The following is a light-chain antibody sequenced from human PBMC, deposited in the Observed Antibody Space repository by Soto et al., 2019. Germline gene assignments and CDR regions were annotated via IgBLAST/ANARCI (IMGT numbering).Light chain of an antibody. CDR1: SSDVGGYNY. CDR3: SSYTRYTPVV. Sequence: QSVLTQPASVSGSPGQSITISCSGTSSDVGGYNYVSWYQQHPGKAPKLMIYEVSNRPSGVSNRFSGPKSGNTASLTISGLQAEDEADYYCSSYTRYTPVVFGGGTKVTVL. J-gene: IGLJ2*01. V-gene: IGLV2-14*01. CDR2: EVS.